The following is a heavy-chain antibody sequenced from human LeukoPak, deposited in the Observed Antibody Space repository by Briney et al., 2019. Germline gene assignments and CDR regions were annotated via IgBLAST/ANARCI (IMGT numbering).Heavy chain of an antibody. D-gene: IGHD6-13*01. J-gene: IGHJ5*02. Sequence: SETLSLTCAVYGGSFSGYYWSWIRQPPGKGLEWIGEINHSGSTNYNPSLKSRVTISEDTSKNQFSLKLSSVTAADTAVYYCARSIAAAGTSAWGQGTLVTVSS. V-gene: IGHV4-34*01. CDR1: GGSFSGYY. CDR3: ARSIAAAGTSA. CDR2: INHSGST.